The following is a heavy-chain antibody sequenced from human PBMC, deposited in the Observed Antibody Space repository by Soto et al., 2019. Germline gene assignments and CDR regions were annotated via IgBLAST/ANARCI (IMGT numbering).Heavy chain of an antibody. CDR3: ASPLSIAAAKNYYYYGMDV. CDR1: GGTFSSYA. J-gene: IGHJ6*02. Sequence: SVKVSCKASGGTFSSYAISWVRQAPGQGLEWMGGIIPIFGTANYAQKFQGRVTITADESTSTAYMELSSLRSEDTAVYYCASPLSIAAAKNYYYYGMDVWGQGTTVTVSS. CDR2: IIPIFGTA. D-gene: IGHD6-13*01. V-gene: IGHV1-69*13.